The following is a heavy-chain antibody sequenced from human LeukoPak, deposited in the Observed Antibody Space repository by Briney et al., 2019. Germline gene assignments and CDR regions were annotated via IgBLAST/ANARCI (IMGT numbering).Heavy chain of an antibody. J-gene: IGHJ4*02. Sequence: GESLKISCKSSGYSFTIYWISWVRQMPGKGLEWMGRIDPSDSCTNYSPSFQGHVTFSADKSISTAYLQWSSLKASDTAMYYCARHRRDGYNQDFDYWGQGTLVTVSS. D-gene: IGHD5-24*01. V-gene: IGHV5-10-1*01. CDR1: GYSFTIYW. CDR2: IDPSDSCT. CDR3: ARHRRDGYNQDFDY.